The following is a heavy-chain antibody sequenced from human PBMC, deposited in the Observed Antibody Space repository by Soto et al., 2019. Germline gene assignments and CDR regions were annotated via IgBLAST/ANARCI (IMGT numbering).Heavy chain of an antibody. CDR2: ISTTSTYT. CDR3: ARDDGLSSTNVKAFDI. Sequence: GGSLRLSCAASGFTFSRYYMNWVRQAPGKGLEWVSSISTTSTYTHYADSLKGRFTISRDNAKKLLYLQMDSLRAEDTAVYYGARDDGLSSTNVKAFDIWGQGTKVTVSS. CDR1: GFTFSRYY. J-gene: IGHJ3*02. V-gene: IGHV3-21*01. D-gene: IGHD2-2*01.